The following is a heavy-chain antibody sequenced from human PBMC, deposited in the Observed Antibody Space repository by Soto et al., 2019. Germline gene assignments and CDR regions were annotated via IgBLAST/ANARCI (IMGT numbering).Heavy chain of an antibody. CDR1: GFTFDDYA. J-gene: IGHJ4*02. CDR2: ISWNSGSI. V-gene: IGHV3-9*01. D-gene: IGHD3-10*01. Sequence: EVQLVESGGGLVQPGRSLRLSCAASGFTFDDYAMHWVRQAPGKGLEWVSGISWNSGSIGYADSVKGRFTISRDNAKNSLYLQMNSLRAEDTALYYCAKGIYGGSGSSDYWGQGTLVTVSS. CDR3: AKGIYGGSGSSDY.